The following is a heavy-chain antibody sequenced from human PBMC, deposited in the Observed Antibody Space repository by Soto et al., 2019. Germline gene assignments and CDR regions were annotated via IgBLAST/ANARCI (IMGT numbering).Heavy chain of an antibody. CDR3: ARGATGPYSGSYSVPHDNWFDP. V-gene: IGHV3-74*01. Sequence: EVQLVESGGGLVQPGGSLRLSCAASGFTFSSYWMHWVRKAPGKGLVWVSRINSDGSSTSYAVSVKGRFTISRDKAKNTLYLQMNRLRAEDTAVYYCARGATGPYSGSYSVPHDNWFDPWGQGTLVTVSS. CDR1: GFTFSSYW. J-gene: IGHJ5*02. CDR2: INSDGSST. D-gene: IGHD1-26*01.